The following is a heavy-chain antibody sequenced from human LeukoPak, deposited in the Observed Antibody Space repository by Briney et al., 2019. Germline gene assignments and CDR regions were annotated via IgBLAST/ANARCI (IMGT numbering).Heavy chain of an antibody. CDR3: AKERTGTVFDY. Sequence: GRSLRLSCAASRFTFRNYAMHWVRQAPGKGLEWVAVISSDGTNKDYADSVKGRFTISRDNSKNTLYLQMNSLRAEDTAVYYCAKERTGTVFDYWGQGTLVTVSS. V-gene: IGHV3-30*04. CDR1: RFTFRNYA. J-gene: IGHJ4*02. D-gene: IGHD1-1*01. CDR2: ISSDGTNK.